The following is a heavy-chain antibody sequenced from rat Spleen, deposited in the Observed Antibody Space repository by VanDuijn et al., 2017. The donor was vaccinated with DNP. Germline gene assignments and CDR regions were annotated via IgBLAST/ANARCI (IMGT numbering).Heavy chain of an antibody. V-gene: IGHV2-64*01. D-gene: IGHD3-8*01. CDR2: MWNGGGT. J-gene: IGHJ4*01. CDR1: GFSLTTFK. Sequence: QVQLKETGPDLVQLTQTLSITCTVSGFSLTTFKVHWVRQPPGKGLEWMGAMWNGGGTDYNSAFKSRLSISRDTFKNQVFLKMTSLQTDDTAKYFWARERYPYAMDAWGQGTSVTVSS. CDR3: ARERYPYAMDA.